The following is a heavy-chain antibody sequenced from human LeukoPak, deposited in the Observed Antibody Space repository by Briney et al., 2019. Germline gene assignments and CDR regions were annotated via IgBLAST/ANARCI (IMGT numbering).Heavy chain of an antibody. Sequence: SETLSLTCTVSGASISSYYWSWIRQPPGKGLEWIGYTYYSGNTNYNPSLKSRVTISVDTSKNQFSLKLSSVTAADTAVYYCARNKGYCSTTSCYPWFDPWGQGTLVTVSS. J-gene: IGHJ5*02. D-gene: IGHD2-2*01. V-gene: IGHV4-59*08. CDR3: ARNKGYCSTTSCYPWFDP. CDR2: TYYSGNT. CDR1: GASISSYY.